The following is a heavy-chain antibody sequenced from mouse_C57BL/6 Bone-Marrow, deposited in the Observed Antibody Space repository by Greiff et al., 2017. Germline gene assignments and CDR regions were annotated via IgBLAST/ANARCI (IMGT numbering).Heavy chain of an antibody. J-gene: IGHJ2*01. CDR1: GYTFTSYG. CDR3: ARKVYYYGSSYHYFDY. Sequence: LVESGAELARPGASVKLSCKASGYTFTSYGISWVKQRTGQGLEWIGEIYPRSGNTYYNEKFKGKATLTADKSSSTAYMELRSLTSEDSAVYFCARKVYYYGSSYHYFDYWGQGTTLTVSS. CDR2: IYPRSGNT. V-gene: IGHV1-81*01. D-gene: IGHD1-1*01.